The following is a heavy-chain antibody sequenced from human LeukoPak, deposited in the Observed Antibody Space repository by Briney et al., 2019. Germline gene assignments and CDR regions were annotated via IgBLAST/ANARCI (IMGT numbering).Heavy chain of an antibody. Sequence: SQTLSLTCTVSGGSISSYYWSWIRQPAGKGLEWIGGIYTSWSTNSNPYLNRQVTMSVDTAKNQFSLKLSSVTAADTAVYYCAGAKLYYYGSGSYYHGYNWFDPWGQGTLVTVSS. D-gene: IGHD3-10*01. CDR2: IYTSWST. J-gene: IGHJ5*02. CDR1: GGSISSYY. CDR3: AGAKLYYYGSGSYYHGYNWFDP. V-gene: IGHV4-4*07.